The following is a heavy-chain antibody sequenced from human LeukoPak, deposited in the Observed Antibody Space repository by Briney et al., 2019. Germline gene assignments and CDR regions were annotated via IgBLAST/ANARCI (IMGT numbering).Heavy chain of an antibody. V-gene: IGHV7-4-1*02. CDR2: INTNTGNP. CDR1: GYTFTSYA. Sequence: ASVKVSCKASGYTFTSYAMNWVQQAPGQGLEWMGWINTNTGNPTYAQGFTGRFVFSLDTSVSTAYLQISSLKAEDTAVYYCARLPYSSSWYFLGNWFDPWGQGTLVTVSS. CDR3: ARLPYSSSWYFLGNWFDP. D-gene: IGHD6-13*01. J-gene: IGHJ5*02.